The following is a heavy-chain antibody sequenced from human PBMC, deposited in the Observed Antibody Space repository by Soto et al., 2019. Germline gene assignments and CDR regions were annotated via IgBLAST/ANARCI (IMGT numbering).Heavy chain of an antibody. J-gene: IGHJ3*02. CDR3: ARDRPGIKSYEAFDI. V-gene: IGHV1-8*01. D-gene: IGHD1-20*01. Sequence: ASVKVSCKASGYTFTSYDINWVRQATGQGPEWMGWMSPNTGTIVYAQKFQGRVTMTRNTSTSTAYMTLSSLRSEDTAVYYCARDRPGIKSYEAFDIWGQGTTVTVSS. CDR1: GYTFTSYD. CDR2: MSPNTGTI.